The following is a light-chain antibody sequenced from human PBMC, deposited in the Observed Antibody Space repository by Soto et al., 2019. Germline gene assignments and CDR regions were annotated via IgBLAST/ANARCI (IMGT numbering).Light chain of an antibody. V-gene: IGLV2-8*01. CDR2: DVT. J-gene: IGLJ2*01. CDR3: SSYVGSNNVGVL. Sequence: QSALTQPPSASGSPGQAVTISCTGTSSDVGGYNYVSWYQQHPGKAPRLMIYDVTKRPSGVPDRFSGSKSDNTASLTVSGLQDEDEADYSCSSYVGSNNVGVLFGGGTQLT. CDR1: SSDVGGYNY.